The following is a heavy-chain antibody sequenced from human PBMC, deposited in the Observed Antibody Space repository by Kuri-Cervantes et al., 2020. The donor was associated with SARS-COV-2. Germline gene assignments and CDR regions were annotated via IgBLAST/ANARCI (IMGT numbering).Heavy chain of an antibody. CDR2: IGPSGTPK. CDR3: AKPHGPGISGSLCPFDF. V-gene: IGHV3-11*01. Sequence: GESLKISCTASGFIFSDYYMTWIRQAPGKGLEWVSNIGPSGTPKYYADSVKGRFGISRDNSKNSLYLHLNILRPEDTALYYCAKPHGPGISGSLCPFDFWGQGTMVTVSS. J-gene: IGHJ3*01. CDR1: GFIFSDYY. D-gene: IGHD3-3*01.